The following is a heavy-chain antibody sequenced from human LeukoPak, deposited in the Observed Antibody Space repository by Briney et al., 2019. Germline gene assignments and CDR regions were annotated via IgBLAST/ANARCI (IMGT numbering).Heavy chain of an antibody. J-gene: IGHJ5*02. D-gene: IGHD2-2*01. CDR1: GGSISSYY. Sequence: SETLSLTCTVSGGSISSYYWSWIRQPPGKGLDWIGYIYYSGTTNYNPSLKSRVTISLDTSKKQLSLKLSSVTAADTAVYYRARVSCTSTSCPGWIDPWGQGTLVTVSS. CDR2: IYYSGTT. V-gene: IGHV4-59*01. CDR3: ARVSCTSTSCPGWIDP.